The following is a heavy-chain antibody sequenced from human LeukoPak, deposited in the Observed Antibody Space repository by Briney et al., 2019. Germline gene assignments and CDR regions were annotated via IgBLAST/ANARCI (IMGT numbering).Heavy chain of an antibody. CDR2: IYYSGST. CDR1: GGSISVYY. CDR3: ARHSRYYYDSSGSYVGYFQH. J-gene: IGHJ1*01. V-gene: IGHV4-59*08. D-gene: IGHD3-22*01. Sequence: SETLSLTCTVSGGSISVYYWSWIRQPPGKGLEWIGYIYYSGSTNYNPSLKSRVTISVDTSKNQFSLKLSSVTAADTAVYYCARHSRYYYDSSGSYVGYFQHWGQGTLVTVSS.